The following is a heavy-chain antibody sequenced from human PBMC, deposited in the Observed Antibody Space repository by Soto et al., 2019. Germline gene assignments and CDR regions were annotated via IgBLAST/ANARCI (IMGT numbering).Heavy chain of an antibody. D-gene: IGHD2-2*01. J-gene: IGHJ6*01. Sequence: QVQLVESGGGVVQPGRSLRLSCAASGFTFSSYGMHWVRQAPGKGLEWVAVIWYDGSNKYYADSVKGRFTISRDNSKNTLYLQMNSLRAEDTAVYYCAREGPDIVVVPAARRRSYGMDVW. CDR1: GFTFSSYG. V-gene: IGHV3-33*01. CDR3: AREGPDIVVVPAARRRSYGMDV. CDR2: IWYDGSNK.